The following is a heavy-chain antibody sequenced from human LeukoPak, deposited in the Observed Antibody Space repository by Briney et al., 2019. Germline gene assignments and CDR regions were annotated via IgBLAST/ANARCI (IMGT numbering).Heavy chain of an antibody. J-gene: IGHJ4*02. CDR1: GYTFTGYY. CDR3: VVVPAASVGYFDY. CDR2: INPNSGGT. V-gene: IGHV1-2*02. Sequence: GESLKISCKGSGYTFTGYYMHWVRQAPGQGLEWMGWINPNSGGTNYAQKFQGRVTMTRDTSISTAYMELSRLRSDDTAVYYCVVVPAASVGYFDYWGQGTLVTVSS. D-gene: IGHD2-2*01.